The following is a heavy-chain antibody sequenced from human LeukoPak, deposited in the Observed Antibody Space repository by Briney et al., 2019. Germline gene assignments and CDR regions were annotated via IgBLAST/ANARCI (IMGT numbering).Heavy chain of an antibody. CDR2: ISSSSSYI. CDR3: ARDGSNYYDSSGYYYY. Sequence: PGGSLRLSCAASGFTFSSYSMNWVRQAPGKGLEWVSSISSSSSYIYYADSVKGRFTISRDNAKNSLYLQMNSLRAEDTAVYYCARDGSNYYDSSGYYYYWGQGTLVTVSS. V-gene: IGHV3-21*01. D-gene: IGHD3-22*01. J-gene: IGHJ4*02. CDR1: GFTFSSYS.